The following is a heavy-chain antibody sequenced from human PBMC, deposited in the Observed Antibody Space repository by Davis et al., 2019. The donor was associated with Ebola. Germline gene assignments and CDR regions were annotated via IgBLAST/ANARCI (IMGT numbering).Heavy chain of an antibody. V-gene: IGHV1-46*01. J-gene: IGHJ5*02. CDR1: GYTFTGYY. CDR3: ASGAYYYDSSGSYNWFDP. CDR2: INPSGGST. Sequence: ASVKVSCKPSGYTFTGYYMHWVRQAPGQGLEWMGIINPSGGSTSYAQKFQGRVTMTRNTSISTAYMELSSLRSEDTAVYYCASGAYYYDSSGSYNWFDPWGQGTLVTVSS. D-gene: IGHD3-22*01.